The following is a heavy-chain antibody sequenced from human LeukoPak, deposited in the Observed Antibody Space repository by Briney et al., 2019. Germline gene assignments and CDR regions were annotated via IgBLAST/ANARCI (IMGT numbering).Heavy chain of an antibody. CDR1: GFTFSSYW. V-gene: IGHV3-7*01. Sequence: PGGSLRLSCTASGFTFSSYWMTWVRQAPGKGLEWVANIKEDGSEKGFADSVKGRFTISRDNAKNSLFLQMNSLRADDMAVYYCTRNSGWYRLDYWGQGTLVTVPS. CDR2: IKEDGSEK. D-gene: IGHD6-19*01. CDR3: TRNSGWYRLDY. J-gene: IGHJ4*02.